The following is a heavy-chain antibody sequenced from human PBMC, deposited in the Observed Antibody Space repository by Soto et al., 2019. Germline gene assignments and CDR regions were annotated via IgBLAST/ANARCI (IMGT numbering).Heavy chain of an antibody. D-gene: IGHD1-1*01. CDR2: INAGNGNT. V-gene: IGHV1-3*01. J-gene: IGHJ5*02. CDR1: GYTFTSYA. Sequence: QVQLVQSGAEVKKPGASVKVSCKASGYTFTSYAMHWVRQAPGQRLEWMGWINAGNGNTKYSQKIQGRVTITRDTSASTAYMELSSLRSEDTAVYYCARLDWNDGWFDPWGQGTLVTVSS. CDR3: ARLDWNDGWFDP.